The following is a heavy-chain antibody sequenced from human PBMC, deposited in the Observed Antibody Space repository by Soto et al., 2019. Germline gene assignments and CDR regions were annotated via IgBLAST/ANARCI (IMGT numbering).Heavy chain of an antibody. Sequence: GGSLRLSCAASGFTFSSYGMHWVRQAPGKGLEWVAVIWYDGSNKYYADSVKGRFTISRDNSKNTLYLQMNSLRAEDTAVYYCAREGFYSQSFDYWGQGTLVTVSS. J-gene: IGHJ4*02. V-gene: IGHV3-33*01. CDR3: AREGFYSQSFDY. D-gene: IGHD4-4*01. CDR1: GFTFSSYG. CDR2: IWYDGSNK.